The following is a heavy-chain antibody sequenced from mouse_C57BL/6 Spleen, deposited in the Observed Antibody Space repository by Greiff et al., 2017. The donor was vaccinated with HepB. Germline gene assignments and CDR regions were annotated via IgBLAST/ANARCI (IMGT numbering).Heavy chain of an antibody. Sequence: QVQLKQSGAELARPGASVKLSCKASGYTFTSYGISWVKQRTGQGLEWIGEIYPRSGNTYYNEKFKGKATLTADKSSSTAYMELRSLTSEDSAVYFCAIYEDWYFDVWGTGTTVTVSS. D-gene: IGHD2-3*01. CDR2: IYPRSGNT. V-gene: IGHV1-81*01. CDR1: GYTFTSYG. J-gene: IGHJ1*03. CDR3: AIYEDWYFDV.